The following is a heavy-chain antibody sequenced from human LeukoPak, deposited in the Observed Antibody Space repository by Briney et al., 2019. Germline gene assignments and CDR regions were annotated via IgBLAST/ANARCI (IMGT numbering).Heavy chain of an antibody. D-gene: IGHD2-15*01. V-gene: IGHV1-69*01. CDR2: IIAIFDTA. CDR3: AREGYCSGGSCYTYYYMDV. CDR1: GGTFNSYA. Sequence: SVKVSCKASGGTFNSYAISWVRQAPGQGREGMGGIIAIFDTANYPQKFHGRVTITADESTSPAYMELSSLRSEDTAVYYCAREGYCSGGSCYTYYYMDVWGKGTTVTVSS. J-gene: IGHJ6*03.